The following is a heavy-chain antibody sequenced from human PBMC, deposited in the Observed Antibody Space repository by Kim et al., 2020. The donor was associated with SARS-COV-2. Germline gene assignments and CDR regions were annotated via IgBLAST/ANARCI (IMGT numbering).Heavy chain of an antibody. CDR3: ARAYYYDINWFDP. V-gene: IGHV4-59*01. J-gene: IGHJ5*02. Sequence: YHPSLKSRVTISVDTSKNQFSLKLSSVTAADTAVYYCARAYYYDINWFDPWGQGTLVTVSS. D-gene: IGHD3-22*01.